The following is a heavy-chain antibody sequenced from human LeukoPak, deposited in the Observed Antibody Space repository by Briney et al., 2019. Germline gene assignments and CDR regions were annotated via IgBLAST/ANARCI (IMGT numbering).Heavy chain of an antibody. D-gene: IGHD6-19*01. Sequence: PSETLSLTCTVSGGSISSYYWSRIRQPPGKGLEWIGYIYYSGSTNYNPSLKSRVTISVDTSKNQFSLKLSSVTAADTAVYYCARRLAGRYYFDYWGQGTLVTVSS. V-gene: IGHV4-59*08. J-gene: IGHJ4*02. CDR3: ARRLAGRYYFDY. CDR2: IYYSGST. CDR1: GGSISSYY.